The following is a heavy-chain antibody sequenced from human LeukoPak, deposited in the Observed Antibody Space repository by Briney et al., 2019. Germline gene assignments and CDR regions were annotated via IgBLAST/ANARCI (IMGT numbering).Heavy chain of an antibody. CDR2: ISDSGSA. CDR1: GSSMSSDYY. J-gene: IGHJ4*02. CDR3: ARDRYYYDSSDYSRLDY. D-gene: IGHD3-22*01. V-gene: IGHV4-38-2*02. Sequence: SETLSLTCTVSGSSMSSDYYWGWIRQPPGKGLEWIGSISDSGSAYYNPSLKSRVVISVDPSKKQFSLKVTSVTAADTAVYYCARDRYYYDSSDYSRLDYWGQGTLVTVSS.